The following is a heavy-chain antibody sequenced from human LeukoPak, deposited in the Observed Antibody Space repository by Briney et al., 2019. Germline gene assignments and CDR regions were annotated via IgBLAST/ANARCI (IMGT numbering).Heavy chain of an antibody. CDR2: IIPILGIA. V-gene: IGHV1-69*04. D-gene: IGHD6-19*01. Sequence: GASVKVSCKASGGTFSSYAISWVRQAPGQGLEWMGRIIPILGIANYAQKFQGRVTITADKSTSTAYMELSSLRSEDTAVYYCATQLIAVAATRYWGQGTLVTVSS. CDR1: GGTFSSYA. CDR3: ATQLIAVAATRY. J-gene: IGHJ4*02.